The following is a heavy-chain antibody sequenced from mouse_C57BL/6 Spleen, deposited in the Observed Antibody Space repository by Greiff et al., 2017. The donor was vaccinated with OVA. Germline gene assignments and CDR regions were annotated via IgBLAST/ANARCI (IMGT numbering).Heavy chain of an antibody. J-gene: IGHJ4*01. V-gene: IGHV1-72*01. Sequence: QVQLQQPGAELVKPGASVKLSCKASGYTFTSYWMHWVKQRPGRGLEWIGRIDPNSGGTKYNEKFKSKATLTVDKPSSTAYMQLSSLTSEDSAVYYCARNYGSSFQAHDYAMDYWGQGTSVTVSS. D-gene: IGHD1-1*01. CDR2: IDPNSGGT. CDR1: GYTFTSYW. CDR3: ARNYGSSFQAHDYAMDY.